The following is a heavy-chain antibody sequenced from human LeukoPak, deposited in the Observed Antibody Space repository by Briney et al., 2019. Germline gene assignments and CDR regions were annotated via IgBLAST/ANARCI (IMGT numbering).Heavy chain of an antibody. J-gene: IGHJ4*02. CDR1: GXTVSSNY. V-gene: IGHV3-53*01. D-gene: IGHD4-23*01. CDR2: IYSGGST. CDR3: ARGGNPPYYFDY. Sequence: PGGSLRLSCAASGXTVSSNYMSWVRQAPGKGLEWVSVIYSGGSTYYADSVKGRFTISRDNSKNTLYLQMNSLRAEDTAVYYCARGGNPPYYFDYWGQGTLVTVSS.